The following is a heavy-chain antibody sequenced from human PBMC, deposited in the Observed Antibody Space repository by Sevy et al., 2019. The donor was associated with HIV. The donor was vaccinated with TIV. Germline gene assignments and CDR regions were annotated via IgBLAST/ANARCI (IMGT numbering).Heavy chain of an antibody. CDR2: IFRSGETT. J-gene: IGHJ3*02. CDR3: AGARYDSSGSFDAFDI. Sequence: GGSLRLSCAASGFTFYNYAMNWVRQAPGKGLEWVSTIFRSGETTYYADSVKARFTISRDNSKNTMYLQMNSLRPEDTALYYCAGARYDSSGSFDAFDIWGQGTMVTVSS. D-gene: IGHD3-22*01. CDR1: GFTFYNYA. V-gene: IGHV3-23*01.